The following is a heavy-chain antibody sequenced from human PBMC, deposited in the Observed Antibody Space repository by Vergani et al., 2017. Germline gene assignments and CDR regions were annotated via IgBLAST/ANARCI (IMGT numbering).Heavy chain of an antibody. J-gene: IGHJ3*02. CDR1: GFSLSNARMG. CDR2: IFSNDAT. Sequence: QVTLQESGPVLVKPTETLTLTCTVSGFSLSNARMGVSWIRQPTGKALEWLAHIFSNDATSYSTSLKSRLTISKDTSKRQVVLTMTNMDPVDTATYYCARIRHSGSYYSNAFDIWGQGTMVTVSS. V-gene: IGHV2-26*01. D-gene: IGHD1-26*01. CDR3: ARIRHSGSYYSNAFDI.